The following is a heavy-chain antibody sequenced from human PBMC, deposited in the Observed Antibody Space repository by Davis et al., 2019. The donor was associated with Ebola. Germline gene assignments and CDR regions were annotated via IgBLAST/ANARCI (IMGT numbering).Heavy chain of an antibody. D-gene: IGHD3-3*01. CDR2: VSHSEREK. CDR1: GFTFKSYG. V-gene: IGHV3-30*03. Sequence: PGGSLRLSCAGSGFTFKSYGMHWVRQAQGKGLEWVAVVSHSEREKFYADSVKGRFTISRDNSENTLYLQMNSLTADDTAVYYCARAVFHEVLDYWGQGTPVTVSS. CDR3: ARAVFHEVLDY. J-gene: IGHJ4*02.